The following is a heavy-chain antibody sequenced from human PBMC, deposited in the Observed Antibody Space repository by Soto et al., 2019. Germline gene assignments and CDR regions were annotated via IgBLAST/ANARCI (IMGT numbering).Heavy chain of an antibody. J-gene: IGHJ6*02. V-gene: IGHV1-18*01. D-gene: IGHD6-19*01. CDR1: GYTFTSYG. CDR2: ISAYNGNT. CDR3: ARDVEGGWSGYYYYGMDV. Sequence: ASVKVSCKASGYTFTSYGISWVRQAPGQGLEWMGWISAYNGNTNYAQKLQGRVTMTTDTSTSTAYMELRSLRSDDTAVYYCARDVEGGWSGYYYYGMDVWGQGTTVTVS.